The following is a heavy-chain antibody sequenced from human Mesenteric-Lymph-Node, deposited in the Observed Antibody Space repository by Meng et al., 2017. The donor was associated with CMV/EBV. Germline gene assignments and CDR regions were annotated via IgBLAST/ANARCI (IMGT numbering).Heavy chain of an antibody. CDR1: GFTLSSYA. J-gene: IGHJ6*02. D-gene: IGHD2-21*01. CDR3: ARDLDAIGRYYYGMDV. Sequence: GGSLRLSCAVSGFTLSSYAMYWARQAPGKGLEWVAVISYDGSNKYHADFVKGRFTISRDNSKNTLYLQMNTLRTEDTAVYYCARDLDAIGRYYYGMDVWGQGTTVTVSS. V-gene: IGHV3-30*04. CDR2: ISYDGSNK.